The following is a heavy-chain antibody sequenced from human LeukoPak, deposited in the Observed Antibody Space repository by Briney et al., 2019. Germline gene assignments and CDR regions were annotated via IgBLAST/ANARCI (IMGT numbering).Heavy chain of an antibody. CDR3: ARGDYGDYGTVY. D-gene: IGHD4-17*01. J-gene: IGHJ4*02. V-gene: IGHV1-8*01. CDR2: MNPNSGNT. CDR1: GYTFTSYD. Sequence: ASVKVSCKASGYTFTSYDINWVRQATGQGLEWMGWMNPNSGNTGYAQKFQGRVAMTRNTSISTAYMELSSLRSEDTAVYYCARGDYGDYGTVYWGQGTLVTVSS.